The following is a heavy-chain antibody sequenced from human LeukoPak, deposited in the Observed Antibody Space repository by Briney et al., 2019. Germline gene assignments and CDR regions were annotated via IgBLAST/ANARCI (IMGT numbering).Heavy chain of an antibody. D-gene: IGHD1-26*01. V-gene: IGHV3-33*01. CDR1: GFTFSSYG. Sequence: GGALRLSCAASGFTFSSYGMPWVRQAPGKGLEWVAVIWYDGSNKYYADSVKGRFTISRDNSKNTLYLQMNSLRAEDTAVYYCARTLKEVGATLATYCYYGMDVWGQGTTVTVSS. J-gene: IGHJ6*02. CDR2: IWYDGSNK. CDR3: ARTLKEVGATLATYCYYGMDV.